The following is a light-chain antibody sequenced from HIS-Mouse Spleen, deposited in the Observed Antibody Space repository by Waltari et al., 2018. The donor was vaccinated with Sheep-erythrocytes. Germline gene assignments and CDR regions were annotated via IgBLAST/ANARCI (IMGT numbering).Light chain of an antibody. CDR3: QQSYSTPPLT. J-gene: IGKJ4*01. CDR2: AAS. CDR1: QSSSSY. Sequence: DLQMTQSPSSLSASVGDRVTITCRASQSSSSYLNWYQQKPGKAPKPLIYAASSLQSGVPSRFSGSGSGTDFTLTISSLQPEDFATYYCQQSYSTPPLTFGGGTKVEIK. V-gene: IGKV1-39*01.